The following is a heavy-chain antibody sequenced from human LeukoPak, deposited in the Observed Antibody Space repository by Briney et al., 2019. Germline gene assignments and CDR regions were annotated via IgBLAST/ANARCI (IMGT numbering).Heavy chain of an antibody. D-gene: IGHD4-17*01. CDR2: IYYSGST. V-gene: IGHV4-59*01. CDR3: ARGGGDYGYYYYGMDV. J-gene: IGHJ6*02. CDR1: GGSISSYY. Sequence: SETLSLTCTVSGGSISSYYWSWIRQPPGKGLEWIGYIYYSGSTNYNPSLKSRVTISVDTSKNQFSLKLSSVTAADTAVYYCARGGGDYGYYYYGMDVWGQGTTVTVSS.